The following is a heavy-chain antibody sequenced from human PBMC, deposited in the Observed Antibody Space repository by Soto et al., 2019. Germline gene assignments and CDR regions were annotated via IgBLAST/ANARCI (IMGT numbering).Heavy chain of an antibody. Sequence: EVQLVESGGGLVQPGGPLRLSCAASGFTFSSNWMHWVRRVPGRGLVWVARINTDGSATNYVDSVKGRFTVSRDNAKNTLYLQMNSLRVEDTAVYYCARDGEGFWGQGTLVTVSS. CDR2: INTDGSAT. J-gene: IGHJ4*02. CDR1: GFTFSSNW. CDR3: ARDGEGF. D-gene: IGHD2-21*01. V-gene: IGHV3-74*01.